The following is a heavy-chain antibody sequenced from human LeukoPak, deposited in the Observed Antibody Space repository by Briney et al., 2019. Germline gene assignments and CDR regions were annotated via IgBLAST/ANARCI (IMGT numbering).Heavy chain of an antibody. CDR2: INHSGST. D-gene: IGHD6-19*01. V-gene: IGHV4-34*01. CDR3: ARLPVVGTSWVDT. Sequence: PSETLSLTCAVYGGSFSGYYWSWIRQPPGKGLEWIGEINHSGSTNCNPSLKSRVTISGDTSKNQFSLKLSSVTAAETAVYYCARLPVVGTSWVDTWGQGTLVTVSS. CDR1: GGSFSGYY. J-gene: IGHJ5*02.